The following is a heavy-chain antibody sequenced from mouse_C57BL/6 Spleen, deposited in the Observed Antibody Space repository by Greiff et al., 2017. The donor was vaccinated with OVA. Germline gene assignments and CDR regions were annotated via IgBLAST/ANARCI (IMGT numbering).Heavy chain of an antibody. CDR2: IWGDGST. J-gene: IGHJ1*03. CDR3: AKQGSGIYDGYYDWYFDV. D-gene: IGHD2-3*01. Sequence: QVQLKQSGPGLVAPSQSLSLTCTVSGFSLTSYGVSWVRQPPGKGLEWLGVIWGDGSTNYHSALISRLSISKDNSKSQVFLKLNSLQTDDTATYYCAKQGSGIYDGYYDWYFDVWGTGTTVTVSS. V-gene: IGHV2-3*01. CDR1: GFSLTSYG.